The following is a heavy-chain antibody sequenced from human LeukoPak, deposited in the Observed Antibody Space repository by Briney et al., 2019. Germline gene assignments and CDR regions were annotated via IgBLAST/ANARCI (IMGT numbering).Heavy chain of an antibody. CDR1: GFPFSHYA. CDR2: ISYDGNSK. CDR3: AKGLNYGAYGGYFDS. V-gene: IGHV3-30-3*01. D-gene: IGHD4-17*01. Sequence: PGGSLRLFCGGSGFPFSHYAMHWVRQAPGKGLEWVTIISYDGNSKYNADSVKGRFTISRDDVKHTRYLQMNSLRAEDTALHYCAKGLNYGAYGGYFDSWGQGPLVTVSS. J-gene: IGHJ4*02.